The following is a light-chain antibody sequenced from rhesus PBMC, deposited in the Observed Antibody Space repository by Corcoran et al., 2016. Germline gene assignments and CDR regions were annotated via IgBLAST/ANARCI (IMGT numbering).Light chain of an antibody. CDR3: LQYSNWYS. Sequence: EIVMTQSPATLSLSPGERATLSCRASQSVTGSLAWYQQKPGQAPRLLSYAASTRATGIPERFSGSGSGTDFTLTISSLEPEDVAVYYCLQYSNWYSFGQGTKVEIK. CDR2: AAS. J-gene: IGKJ2*01. V-gene: IGKV3-24*01. CDR1: QSVTGS.